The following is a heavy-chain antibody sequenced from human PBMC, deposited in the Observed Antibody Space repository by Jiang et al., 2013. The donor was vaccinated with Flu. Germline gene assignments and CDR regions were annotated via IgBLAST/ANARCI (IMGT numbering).Heavy chain of an antibody. CDR1: GGSISSSSYY. V-gene: IGHV4-39*01. Sequence: GSGLVKPSETLSLTCTVSGGSISSSSYYWGWIRQPPGKGLEWIGSIYYSGSTYYNPSLKSRVTISVDTSKNQFSLKLSSVTAADTAVYYCARSRGRYCSSTSCYAPPENWFDPWGQGTPGHRLL. J-gene: IGHJ5*02. D-gene: IGHD2-2*01. CDR3: ARSRGRYCSSTSCYAPPENWFDP. CDR2: IYYSGST.